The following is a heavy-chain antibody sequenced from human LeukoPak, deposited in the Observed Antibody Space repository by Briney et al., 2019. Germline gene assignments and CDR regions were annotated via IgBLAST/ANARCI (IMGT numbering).Heavy chain of an antibody. J-gene: IGHJ4*02. CDR2: IYQSGSGSS. Sequence: SETLSLTCSVSGGSIISSNYYWGWIRQPPGKGLEWIGSIYQSGSGSSYYNPSLKSRVTIFGGTSKNQFFLRLSSVTAADTAVYYCASTLRFLPYRRFDYWGREPWSPSPQ. CDR3: ASTLRFLPYRRFDY. CDR1: GGSIISSNYY. V-gene: IGHV4-39*01. D-gene: IGHD3-3*01.